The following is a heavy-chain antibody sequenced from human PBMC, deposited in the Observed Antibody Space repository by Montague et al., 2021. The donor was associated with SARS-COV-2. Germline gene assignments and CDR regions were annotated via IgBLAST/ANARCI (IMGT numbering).Heavy chain of an antibody. CDR3: ARHYSATFPAVY. CDR2: ISDSGST. CDR1: GGSISSFY. D-gene: IGHD2-15*01. Sequence: SETRSLTCTVSGGSISSFYWSWFRQPPGKGLEWIGYISDSGSTDYNPSLTSRVTMSVDTSKNQFSMKVNSVTAADTAVYYCARHYSATFPAVYWGQGTLVTVSS. J-gene: IGHJ4*02. V-gene: IGHV4-59*08.